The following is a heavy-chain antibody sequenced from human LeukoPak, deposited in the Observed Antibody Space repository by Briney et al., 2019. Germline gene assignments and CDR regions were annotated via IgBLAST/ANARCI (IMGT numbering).Heavy chain of an antibody. V-gene: IGHV3-23*01. CDR3: AKDLNNYGTTPLDY. Sequence: GGSLRLSCAASGFTFSTYAMNWVRQAPGKGLEWVSSISTCGVTYLADSVKGRFTISRDLSKNTLYLQMNSLRDEDTAIYYCAKDLNNYGTTPLDYCGQGTRVTVSS. J-gene: IGHJ4*02. CDR2: ISTCGVT. CDR1: GFTFSTYA. D-gene: IGHD1-1*01.